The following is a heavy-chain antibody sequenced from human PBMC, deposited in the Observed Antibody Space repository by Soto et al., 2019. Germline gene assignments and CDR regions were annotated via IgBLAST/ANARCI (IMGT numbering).Heavy chain of an antibody. Sequence: PGESLKISCDGSGYSITNYCIGLVRQMPGKGLDWMGIIYPGDSGTRYSPSFQGQVTISADKSISTAYLQWSSLKTSDTAIYYCARQISFVCDSWGQGTLVTVSS. CDR2: IYPGDSGT. J-gene: IGHJ4*02. CDR3: ARQISFVCDS. CDR1: GYSITNYC. D-gene: IGHD3-16*01. V-gene: IGHV5-51*01.